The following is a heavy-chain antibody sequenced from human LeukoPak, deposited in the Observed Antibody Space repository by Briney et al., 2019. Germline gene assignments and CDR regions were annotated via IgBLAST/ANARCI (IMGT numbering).Heavy chain of an antibody. CDR1: GYTFTSYD. Sequence: ASVKVSCEASGYTFTSYDINWVRQATGQGLEWMGWMNPNSGNTGYAQKFQGRVTMTRNTSISTAYMELSSLRSEDTAVYYCARGRGRLVLVHKPFDYWGQGTLVTVFS. D-gene: IGHD6-6*01. CDR2: MNPNSGNT. CDR3: ARGRGRLVLVHKPFDY. V-gene: IGHV1-8*01. J-gene: IGHJ4*02.